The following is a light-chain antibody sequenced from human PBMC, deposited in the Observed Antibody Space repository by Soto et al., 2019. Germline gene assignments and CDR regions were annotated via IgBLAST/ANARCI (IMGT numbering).Light chain of an antibody. V-gene: IGKV1-39*01. CDR3: QQSYSTPWT. Sequence: DIQMTQSPSSLSASVGARVTMTCRASQSISSYLNWYQQKPGKAPKVMIYAASSLQSGVPSRFSGSGSGTDFTLTISSLQPEDFATYYCQQSYSTPWTLGQGTKV. CDR1: QSISSY. J-gene: IGKJ1*01. CDR2: AAS.